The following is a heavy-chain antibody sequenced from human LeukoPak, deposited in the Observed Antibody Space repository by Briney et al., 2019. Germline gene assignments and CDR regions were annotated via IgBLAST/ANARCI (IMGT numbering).Heavy chain of an antibody. V-gene: IGHV4-38-2*01. CDR1: GYSISSGYY. CDR2: IYHSGST. Sequence: SETPSLTCAVSGYSISSGYYWGWIRQPPGKGLEWIGSIYHSGSTYYNPSLKSRVTISVDTSKNQFSLKPSSVTAADTTVYYCARSMTTVTRGHFDYWGQGTLVTVSS. D-gene: IGHD4-17*01. CDR3: ARSMTTVTRGHFDY. J-gene: IGHJ4*02.